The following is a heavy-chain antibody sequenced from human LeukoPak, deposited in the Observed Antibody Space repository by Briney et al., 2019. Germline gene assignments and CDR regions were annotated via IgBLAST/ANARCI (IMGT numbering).Heavy chain of an antibody. Sequence: SETRSLTCTVSGGSISSGGYYWSWIRQHPGKGLEWIGYIYYSGSTYYNPSLKGRVTISVDTSKNQFSLKLSSVTAADTAVYYCAGVSWGSGYDMDYWGQGTLVTVSS. CDR2: IYYSGST. D-gene: IGHD5-12*01. CDR1: GGSISSGGYY. J-gene: IGHJ4*02. CDR3: AGVSWGSGYDMDY. V-gene: IGHV4-31*03.